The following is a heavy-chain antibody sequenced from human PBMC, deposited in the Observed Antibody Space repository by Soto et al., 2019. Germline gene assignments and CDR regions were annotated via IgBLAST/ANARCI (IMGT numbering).Heavy chain of an antibody. CDR1: GYTFTSYD. CDR3: ARVSSHRGAFSFDP. J-gene: IGHJ5*02. D-gene: IGHD5-12*01. V-gene: IGHV1-8*01. CDR2: MNPNSGNT. Sequence: QVQLVQSGAEVKKPGASVKVSCKASGYTFTSYDINWVRQATGQGLEWMGWMNPNSGNTGYAQKFQGRVTMTRNTSISTAYMELSSLRSEATAVYYCARVSSHRGAFSFDPWGQGTLVTVSS.